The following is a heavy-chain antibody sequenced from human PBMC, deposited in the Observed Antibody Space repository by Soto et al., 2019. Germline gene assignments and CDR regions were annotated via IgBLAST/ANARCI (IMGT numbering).Heavy chain of an antibody. D-gene: IGHD6-13*01. J-gene: IGHJ6*02. CDR1: GYSFTGYY. CDR3: ARSAAGPGYGMDV. CDR2: INPNSGGT. Sequence: QLVQSGTEVKKPGASVKVSCKASGYSFTGYYIHWVRQAPRQGLEWLGWINPNSGGTNYAQKFQGWVTMTRGTSISTAYMELSRLRSDDTAVYYCARSAAGPGYGMDVWGQGTTVTVSS. V-gene: IGHV1-2*04.